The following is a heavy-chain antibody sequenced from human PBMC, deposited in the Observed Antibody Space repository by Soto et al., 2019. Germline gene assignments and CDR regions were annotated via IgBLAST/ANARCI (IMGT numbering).Heavy chain of an antibody. Sequence: AASVKVSCKASGYTFTSYGISWVRQAPGQGLEWMGWISAYNGNTNYAQKLQGRVTMTTDTSTSTAYMELRSLRSDDTAVYYCARDTVAXIVLMVYATYYYYGMDVWGQGTTVTVSS. D-gene: IGHD2-8*01. J-gene: IGHJ6*02. V-gene: IGHV1-18*01. CDR3: ARDTVAXIVLMVYATYYYYGMDV. CDR2: ISAYNGNT. CDR1: GYTFTSYG.